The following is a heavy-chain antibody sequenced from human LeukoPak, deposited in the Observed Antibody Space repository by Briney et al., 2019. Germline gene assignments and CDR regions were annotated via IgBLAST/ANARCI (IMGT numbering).Heavy chain of an antibody. V-gene: IGHV1-69*02. CDR1: GGTFSSYT. Sequence: SVKVSCRASGGTFSSYTISWVRQAPGQGLEWMGRIIPILGIANYAQKFQGRVTITADKSTSTAYMELSSLRSEDTAVYYCARGGNYDFWSGYYGSYYYYGMDVWGQGTTVTVSS. CDR2: IIPILGIA. CDR3: ARGGNYDFWSGYYGSYYYYGMDV. J-gene: IGHJ6*02. D-gene: IGHD3-3*01.